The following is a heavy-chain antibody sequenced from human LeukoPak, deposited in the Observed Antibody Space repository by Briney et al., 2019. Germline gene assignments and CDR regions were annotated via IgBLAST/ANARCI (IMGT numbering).Heavy chain of an antibody. J-gene: IGHJ5*02. CDR1: GGTFSSYA. CDR3: ARDQVAVAGTEYNWFDP. D-gene: IGHD6-19*01. CDR2: IIPIFGTA. V-gene: IGHV1-69*01. Sequence: SVKVSCKASGGTFSSYAISWVRQAPGQGLEWMGGIIPIFGTANHAQKFQGRVTITADESTSTAYMELSSLRSEDTAVYYCARDQVAVAGTEYNWFDPWGQGTLVTVSS.